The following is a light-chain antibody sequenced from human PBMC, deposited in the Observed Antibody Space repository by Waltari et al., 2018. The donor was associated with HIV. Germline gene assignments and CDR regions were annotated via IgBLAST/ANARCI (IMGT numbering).Light chain of an antibody. CDR3: MIWHSGAWV. J-gene: IGLJ3*02. CDR1: GGINFGPPR. CDR2: YKSDSDN. V-gene: IGLV5-45*02. Sequence: QPVLPHPSSLSASPGASPSLTCPLRGGINFGPPRFYWYKQKPGSPPQYLLRYKSDSDNQQGSGVPSRFSGAKDASADAGILLIAGLQSEDEADYYCMIWHSGAWVFGGGTKLTVL.